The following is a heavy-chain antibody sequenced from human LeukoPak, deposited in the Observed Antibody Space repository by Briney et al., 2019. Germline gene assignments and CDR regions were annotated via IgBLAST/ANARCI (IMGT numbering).Heavy chain of an antibody. J-gene: IGHJ6*02. D-gene: IGHD3-10*01. Sequence: AASVKVSCTASGYTFTNYGISWVRQAPGQGLEWMGWISAYNGNTNYAQKLQGRVTMTTDTPTSTACMELRSLRSDDTAVYYCARDGRPSGFYGMDVWGQGTTVTVSS. V-gene: IGHV1-18*01. CDR1: GYTFTNYG. CDR2: ISAYNGNT. CDR3: ARDGRPSGFYGMDV.